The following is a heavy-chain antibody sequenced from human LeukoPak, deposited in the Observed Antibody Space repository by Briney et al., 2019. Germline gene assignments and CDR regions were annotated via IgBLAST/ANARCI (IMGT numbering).Heavy chain of an antibody. CDR1: GGSISSFY. CDR2: IYYSGST. J-gene: IGHJ5*02. Sequence: SETLSLTCTVSGGSISSFYWSWIRQPPGKGLEWIGYIYYSGSTNYNTSLKRRVTISVDTSRNQFSLKLRSVIAADTAVYYCARAVRDRGVILPWFDPWGQGTLVTVSS. D-gene: IGHD3-10*01. CDR3: ARAVRDRGVILPWFDP. V-gene: IGHV4-59*01.